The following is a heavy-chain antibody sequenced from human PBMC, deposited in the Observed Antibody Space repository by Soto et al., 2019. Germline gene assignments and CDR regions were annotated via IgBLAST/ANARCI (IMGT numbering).Heavy chain of an antibody. J-gene: IGHJ4*02. CDR3: AKDPSTGPPDC. V-gene: IGHV3-23*01. Sequence: EVQLLESGGDLVQPGGSLRLSCAAAGFMFSSYGMSWVRQAPGKGLQWVATIHPSGGSTHYAESVRGRFTISRDNSRDTLYLQMISLRAEDAAVYYCAKDPSTGPPDCWGQGALVTVSS. CDR1: GFMFSSYG. CDR2: IHPSGGST. D-gene: IGHD3-9*01.